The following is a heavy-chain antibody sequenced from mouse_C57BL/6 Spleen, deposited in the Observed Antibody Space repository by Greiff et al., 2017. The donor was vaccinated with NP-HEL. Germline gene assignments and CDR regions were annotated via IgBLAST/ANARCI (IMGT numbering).Heavy chain of an antibody. CDR2: INPNYGTT. CDR3: AGRGDDGSSYPFWCFVV. J-gene: IGHJ1*03. Sequence: VQLQQSGPELVKPGASVKISCKASGYSFTDYNMNWVKQSNGKSLEWIGVINPNYGTTSYNQKFKGKATLTVDQSSSTAYMQLNSLTSEDSAVYYDAGRGDDGSSYPFWCFVVWGTEATVAVSS. CDR1: GYSFTDYN. D-gene: IGHD1-1*01. V-gene: IGHV1-39*01.